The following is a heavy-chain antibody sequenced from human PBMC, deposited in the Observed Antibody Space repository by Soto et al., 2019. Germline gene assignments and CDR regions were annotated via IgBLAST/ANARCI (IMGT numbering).Heavy chain of an antibody. CDR3: AKDRSYGNDWDC. CDR1: GFTFSSYA. D-gene: IGHD5-18*01. J-gene: IGHJ4*02. Sequence: GGSLRLSCAASGFTFSSYAMSWVRQAPGKGLEWVSGISGSGGGTYYADSVKGRFTISRDNSKNTLCLQMNSLRAEDTAIYYCAKDRSYGNDWDCWGQGVLVTVSS. V-gene: IGHV3-23*01. CDR2: ISGSGGGT.